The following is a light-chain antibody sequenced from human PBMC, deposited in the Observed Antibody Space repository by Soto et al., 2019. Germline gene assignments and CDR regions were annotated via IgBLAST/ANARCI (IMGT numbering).Light chain of an antibody. Sequence: DIQMTQSPSSLSASVGDRVTITCRASQSISSYLNWFQQKLGKAPKLLIYAASILQSGVPSRFSGSGSGTDFTLTISSLQPEDFATYYCQQSYNTPLTFGGGTKVEMK. CDR2: AAS. CDR3: QQSYNTPLT. J-gene: IGKJ4*01. CDR1: QSISSY. V-gene: IGKV1-39*01.